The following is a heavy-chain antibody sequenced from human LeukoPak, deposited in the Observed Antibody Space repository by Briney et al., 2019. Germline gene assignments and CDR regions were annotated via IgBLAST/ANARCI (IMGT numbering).Heavy chain of an antibody. CDR3: ARGLPTDKIDY. J-gene: IGHJ4*02. V-gene: IGHV4-30-4*01. D-gene: IGHD4-17*01. CDR2: FHHGGSP. CDR1: GGSINNGDYI. Sequence: SQTLSLTCAVSGGSINNGDYIWTWIRQPPGKGPEWIGRFHHGGSPSYNPSLQSRVTISADTSKNQFSLNLRSVTDADTAVYYCARGLPTDKIDYWGQGTLVTVSS.